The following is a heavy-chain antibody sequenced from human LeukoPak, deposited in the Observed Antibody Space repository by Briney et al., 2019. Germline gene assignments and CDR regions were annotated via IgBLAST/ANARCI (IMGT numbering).Heavy chain of an antibody. CDR1: GGSISSYY. J-gene: IGHJ1*01. D-gene: IGHD3-22*01. CDR3: ARGALYYYDSSGYYNAEYFQH. Sequence: PSETLSLTCTVSGGSISSYYWSWIRQPPGKGLEWIGYIYYSGSTNYNPSLKSRVTISVDTSKNQFSLKLSSVTAADTAVYYCARGALYYYDSSGYYNAEYFQHWGQGTLVTVSS. V-gene: IGHV4-59*01. CDR2: IYYSGST.